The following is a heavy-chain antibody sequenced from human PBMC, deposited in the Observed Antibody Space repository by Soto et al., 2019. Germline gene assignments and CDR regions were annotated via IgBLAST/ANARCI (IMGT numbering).Heavy chain of an antibody. CDR1: GYNXATDW. CDR3: ARYWHSYSLNYYRGMDV. D-gene: IGHD5-18*01. V-gene: IGHV5-51*01. CDR2: IYPADSDT. Sequence: PGESLKISCKGSGYNXATDWIGWVRQMPGKGLEWMGIIYPADSDTRYSPSSQGQVTISADKSISTAYLQWSSLKASDTAMYFCARYWHSYSLNYYRGMDVWGQGTTVTVSS. J-gene: IGHJ6*02.